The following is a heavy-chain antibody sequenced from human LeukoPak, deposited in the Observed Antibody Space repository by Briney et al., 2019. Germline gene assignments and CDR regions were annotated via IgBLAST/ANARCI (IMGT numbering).Heavy chain of an antibody. CDR2: IKQDGSEK. V-gene: IGHV3-7*01. Sequence: GGSLRLSCAASGFTFSSYWMSWVRQAPGKGLEWVANIKQDGSEKYYVDSVKGRFTISRDNAKNSLYLQTNSLRAEDTAVYYCARIGSSWYDAFDIWGQGTTVTVSS. CDR3: ARIGSSWYDAFDI. J-gene: IGHJ3*02. CDR1: GFTFSSYW. D-gene: IGHD6-13*01.